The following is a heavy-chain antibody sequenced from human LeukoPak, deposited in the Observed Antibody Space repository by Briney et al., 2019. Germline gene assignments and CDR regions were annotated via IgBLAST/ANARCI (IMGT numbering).Heavy chain of an antibody. Sequence: PGGSLRVSCAASGFTFSRYAMHWVRQAPGKGLEWVAVISYDGSNEYYADSVKGRFTISRDSSENTLYLQMNSLRVEDTAVYYCARVGYYSSGPFSYFDYWGQGTLVTVSS. D-gene: IGHD3-10*01. J-gene: IGHJ4*02. CDR1: GFTFSRYA. CDR2: ISYDGSNE. CDR3: ARVGYYSSGPFSYFDY. V-gene: IGHV3-30-3*01.